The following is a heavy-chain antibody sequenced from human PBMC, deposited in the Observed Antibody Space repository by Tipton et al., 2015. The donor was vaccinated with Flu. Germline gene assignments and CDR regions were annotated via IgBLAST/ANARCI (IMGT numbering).Heavy chain of an antibody. V-gene: IGHV3-33*01. CDR1: GFTFGSYG. D-gene: IGHD3-10*01. CDR2: MWFDGSNT. CDR3: AREVEEFYFDY. J-gene: IGHJ4*02. Sequence: SLRLSCVASGFTFGSYGMDWVRQAPGKGLEWVASMWFDGSNTKYADSVKGRFTISRDNSKKTLYLQMNSLRAEDTAIYFCAREVEEFYFDYWGQGTLVTVSS.